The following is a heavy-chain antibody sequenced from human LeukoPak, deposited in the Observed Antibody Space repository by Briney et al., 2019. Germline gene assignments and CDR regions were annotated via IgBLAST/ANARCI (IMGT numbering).Heavy chain of an antibody. CDR3: ALFSRGSDY. D-gene: IGHD1-26*01. Sequence: SETLSLTCAVSGESFSDFYWNWLRQPPGKGLEWIGEINHSGITKYNPSLKSRLTMSVDTSRSQFSLKLTSVTTADTAVYYCALFSRGSDYWGQGTLITVSS. CDR2: INHSGIT. CDR1: GESFSDFY. J-gene: IGHJ4*02. V-gene: IGHV4-34*01.